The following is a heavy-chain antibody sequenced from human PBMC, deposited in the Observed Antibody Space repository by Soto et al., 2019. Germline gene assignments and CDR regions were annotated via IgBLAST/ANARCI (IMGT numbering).Heavy chain of an antibody. CDR2: IYYSGST. CDR3: ARRKSFTSYYYMDV. V-gene: IGHV4-59*08. CDR1: GRSLSSYY. J-gene: IGHJ6*03. Sequence: SETLSLTCTLSGRSLSSYYWSWIRPPPGKGLEWIGYIYYSGSTNYNPSLKSRVTISVDTSKSQFSLKRSSVTAADTVVYYCARRKSFTSYYYMDVWGKGTTVTVSS.